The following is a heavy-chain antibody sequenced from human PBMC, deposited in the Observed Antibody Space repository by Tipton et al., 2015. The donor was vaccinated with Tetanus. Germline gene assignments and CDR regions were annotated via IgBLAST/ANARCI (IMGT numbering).Heavy chain of an antibody. CDR2: IYYSGSA. CDR3: ARVRRGATTDLDY. V-gene: IGHV4-59*01. J-gene: IGHJ4*02. D-gene: IGHD5-12*01. Sequence: TLSLTCTVSGGSISSFYWSWIRQPPGKGLEWIGYIYYSGSAKYNPSLKSRVTISEDTSKNQFSLKLSSVTAADTAVYYCARVRRGATTDLDYWGQGTLVTVSS. CDR1: GGSISSFY.